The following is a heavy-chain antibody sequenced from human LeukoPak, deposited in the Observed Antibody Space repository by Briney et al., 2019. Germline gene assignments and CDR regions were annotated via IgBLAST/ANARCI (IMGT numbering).Heavy chain of an antibody. J-gene: IGHJ4*02. Sequence: PSETLSLTCTVSGGSISNYYCSWIRQPPGKGLEWIGYIYYSGSTNYNPSLKSRVTISVDTSKNQFSLKLSSVTAADTALYYCARVGSGYSYGAPDYWGQGTLVTVSS. CDR1: GGSISNYY. V-gene: IGHV4-59*01. CDR2: IYYSGST. CDR3: ARVGSGYSYGAPDY. D-gene: IGHD5-18*01.